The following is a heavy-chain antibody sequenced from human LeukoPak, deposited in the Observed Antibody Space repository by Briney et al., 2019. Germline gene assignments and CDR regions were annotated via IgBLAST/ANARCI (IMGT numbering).Heavy chain of an antibody. Sequence: SQTLSLTCTVTGGSISNGGYYWSWIRQPPGKGLEWIAYIYYTGTTYSNPSLKSRVTISIDTSKNQFSLKLSSVTAADTAVYYCATYCSGGSCPSYYFDYWGQGTLVTVSS. CDR2: IYYTGTT. V-gene: IGHV4-31*03. CDR1: GGSISNGGYY. D-gene: IGHD2-15*01. J-gene: IGHJ4*02. CDR3: ATYCSGGSCPSYYFDY.